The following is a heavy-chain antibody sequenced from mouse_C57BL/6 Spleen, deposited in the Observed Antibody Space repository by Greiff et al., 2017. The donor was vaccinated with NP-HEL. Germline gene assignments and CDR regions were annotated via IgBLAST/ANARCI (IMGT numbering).Heavy chain of an antibody. CDR2: IDPSDSYT. V-gene: IGHV1-59*01. CDR1: GFTFTSYC. D-gene: IGHD2-3*01. Sequence: VQLQQPGAELVRPGSSVKLSCKASGFTFTSYCMHWVQQRPGQGLEWIGTIDPSDSYTNYPHKFKGKVTLTVDNSYSTPYLQISSLTSEDAAVYYCARNDAALDYWGQGTSVTVSS. CDR3: ARNDAALDY. J-gene: IGHJ4*01.